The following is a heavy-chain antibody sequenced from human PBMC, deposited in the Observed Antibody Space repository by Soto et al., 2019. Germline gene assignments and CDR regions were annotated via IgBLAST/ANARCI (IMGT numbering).Heavy chain of an antibody. CDR2: VYYSGST. J-gene: IGHJ6*02. V-gene: IGHV4-59*01. CDR3: ARAVVVGAGTQTYYYYGMDV. CDR1: GGSFGGYY. D-gene: IGHD3-22*01. Sequence: SETLSLTCSVSGGSFGGYYWRWIRQPPGKGLEWIGYVYYSGSTDYKPSLKSRVTISIDTSKNQFSLKLTSVTAADTAVYYCARAVVVGAGTQTYYYYGMDVWGQGTTVTVSS.